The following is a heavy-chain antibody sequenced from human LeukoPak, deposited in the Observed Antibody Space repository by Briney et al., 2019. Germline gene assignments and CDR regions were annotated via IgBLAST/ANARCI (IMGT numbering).Heavy chain of an antibody. D-gene: IGHD6-19*01. CDR2: ISAYNGNT. CDR3: ASLTRIAVADTYTYYFDY. V-gene: IGHV1-18*01. J-gene: IGHJ4*02. CDR1: GYTFSSYG. Sequence: ASVKVSCKASGYTFSSYGISWVRQAPGQGLEWMGWISAYNGNTNYAQKLQGRVTMTTDTSTSTAYMELRSLRSDDTAVYYCASLTRIAVADTYTYYFDYWGQGTLVTVSS.